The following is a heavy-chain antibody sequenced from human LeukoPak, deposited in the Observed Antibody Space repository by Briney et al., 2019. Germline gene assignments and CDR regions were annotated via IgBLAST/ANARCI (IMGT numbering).Heavy chain of an antibody. Sequence: PSETLSLTCSVSGGSISSYYWSWIRQPPGKGLEWIGYIYYSGSTNYNPSLKSRVTISVDTSKNQFSLKLSSVTAADSAVYYCARVYYDSDDYNFDYWGQGTLVTVSS. CDR3: ARVYYDSDDYNFDY. CDR1: GGSISSYY. D-gene: IGHD3-22*01. J-gene: IGHJ4*02. V-gene: IGHV4-59*01. CDR2: IYYSGST.